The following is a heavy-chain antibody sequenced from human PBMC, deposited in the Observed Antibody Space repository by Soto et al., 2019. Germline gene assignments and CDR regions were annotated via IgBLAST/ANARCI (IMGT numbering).Heavy chain of an antibody. J-gene: IGHJ4*02. Sequence: SETLFLTCTVSGGSTSSGNYYWSWIRQPPGKGLEWIGFISYSGTTHYSASLRSRVSISVDTSKNQFSLDLSSVTAADTAVYYCATMGTPVTGLYYFDYWGQGTLXTVSS. CDR2: ISYSGTT. D-gene: IGHD4-17*01. CDR1: GGSTSSGNYY. CDR3: ATMGTPVTGLYYFDY. V-gene: IGHV4-30-4*01.